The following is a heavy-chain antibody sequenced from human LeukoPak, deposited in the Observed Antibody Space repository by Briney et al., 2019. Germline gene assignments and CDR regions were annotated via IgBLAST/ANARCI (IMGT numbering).Heavy chain of an antibody. CDR3: AKATGYLL. V-gene: IGHV3-23*01. D-gene: IGHD1-14*01. CDR1: GFIFSSYA. J-gene: IGHJ4*02. CDR2: ISNSDGST. Sequence: GGSLRPSCAASGFIFSSYAMSWVRQAPGKGLEWVSTISNSDGSTYYADSVKGRFGISRDNAENTLYLQMNSLRADDTAVYYCAKATGYLLWGQGTLVTVSS.